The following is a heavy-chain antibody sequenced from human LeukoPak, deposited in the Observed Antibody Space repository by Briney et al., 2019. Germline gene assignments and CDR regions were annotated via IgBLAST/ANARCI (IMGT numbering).Heavy chain of an antibody. V-gene: IGHV3-21*01. CDR3: ARDDYSDSPTYYNGMDV. J-gene: IGHJ6*02. CDR2: MSGIGGFV. Sequence: MAGGSLRLSCAASGFTFSSFGIHWVRQAPGKGLEWVSSMSGIGGFVHYADSVKGRFTISRDNAKSSLYLQMNSLRAEDTAVYFCARDDYSDSPTYYNGMDVWGQGTAVTVSS. D-gene: IGHD4/OR15-4a*01. CDR1: GFTFSSFG.